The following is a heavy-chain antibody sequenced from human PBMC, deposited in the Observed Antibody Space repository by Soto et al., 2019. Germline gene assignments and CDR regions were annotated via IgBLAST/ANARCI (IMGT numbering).Heavy chain of an antibody. J-gene: IGHJ4*02. CDR1: GFTFSSYA. D-gene: IGHD1-26*01. CDR3: EVGATSFYY. V-gene: IGHV3-23*01. Sequence: HPGGSLRLSCAASGFTFSSYAMSWVRQAPGKGLEWVSAVGTGGTAYYADSVKGRFTISRDNSKNTLYLQMNSLRAEDTAVYYCEVGATSFYYRGQGTLVTVSS. CDR2: VGTGGTA.